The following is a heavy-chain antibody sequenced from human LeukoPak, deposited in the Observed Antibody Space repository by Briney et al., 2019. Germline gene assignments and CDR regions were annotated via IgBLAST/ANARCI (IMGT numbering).Heavy chain of an antibody. CDR2: ISGSGGST. D-gene: IGHD4-17*01. J-gene: IGHJ5*02. V-gene: IGHV3-23*01. Sequence: PGGSLRLSCAASGFTFSSYAMSWVRQAPGKGLEWVSAISGSGGSTYYADSVKGRSTISRDNSKNTLYLQMNSLRAEDTAVYYCAREFDDYGDYDWFDPWGQGTLVTVSS. CDR3: AREFDDYGDYDWFDP. CDR1: GFTFSSYA.